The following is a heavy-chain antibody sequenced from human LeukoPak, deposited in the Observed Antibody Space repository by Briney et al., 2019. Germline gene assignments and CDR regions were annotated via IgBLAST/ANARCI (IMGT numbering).Heavy chain of an antibody. V-gene: IGHV3-21*01. Sequence: GGSLRLSCAASGFTFSSYSMNWVRQAPGKGLECVSSISSSSSYIYSADSVNGRFTISRDNAKNSLYLQMKSLRVEDTAVYYCARRWLGYCSGGSCYSFDYWGQGTLVTVSS. CDR1: GFTFSSYS. CDR3: ARRWLGYCSGGSCYSFDY. D-gene: IGHD2-15*01. J-gene: IGHJ4*02. CDR2: ISSSSSYI.